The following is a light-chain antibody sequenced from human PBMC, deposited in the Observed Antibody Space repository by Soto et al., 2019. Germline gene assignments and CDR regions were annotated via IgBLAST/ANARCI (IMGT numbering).Light chain of an antibody. J-gene: IGKJ1*01. CDR2: GAS. V-gene: IGKV3-15*01. Sequence: EKVMTQSPATLSMSPGERATLSCRASQSVSSFLAWYQQKPGQAPRLLIYGASTRATGIPARFSGSGPGTGFTLTISSLQSEDFAVYYCQQYSNWPSWTFGQGTKV. CDR3: QQYSNWPSWT. CDR1: QSVSSF.